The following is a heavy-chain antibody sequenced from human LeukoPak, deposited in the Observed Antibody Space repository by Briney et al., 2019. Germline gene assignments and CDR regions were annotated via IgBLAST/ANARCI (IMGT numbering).Heavy chain of an antibody. CDR1: GFFFSSYG. V-gene: IGHV3-48*01. D-gene: IGHD4-17*01. J-gene: IGHJ4*02. CDR2: ISHSSRTI. CDR3: ARDRLHYGEYEKTFDY. Sequence: PGGSLRLSCEASGFFFSSYGMNWARQAPGKGLEWVSYISHSSRTIYYADSVKGRFTISRDNAKNSLYLQMNSLRAEDSAVYYCARDRLHYGEYEKTFDYWGQGTLVTVSS.